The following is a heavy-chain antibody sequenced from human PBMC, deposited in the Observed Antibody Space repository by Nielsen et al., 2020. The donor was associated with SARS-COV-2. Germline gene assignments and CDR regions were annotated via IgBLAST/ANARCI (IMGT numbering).Heavy chain of an antibody. V-gene: IGHV3-53*01. Sequence: ESLKTPCAASGFTVSSHYMSWVRQAPGKGLEWVSVIYSGGSTYYADSVKGRFTISRDNSKNTLYLQMNSLRAEDTAVYYCARAGRAAAGPFDYWGQGTLVTVSS. CDR3: ARAGRAAAGPFDY. CDR1: GFTVSSHY. J-gene: IGHJ4*02. CDR2: IYSGGST. D-gene: IGHD6-13*01.